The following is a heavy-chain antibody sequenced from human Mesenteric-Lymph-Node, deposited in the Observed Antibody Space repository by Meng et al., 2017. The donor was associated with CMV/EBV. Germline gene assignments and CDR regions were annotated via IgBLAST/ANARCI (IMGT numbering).Heavy chain of an antibody. CDR1: LTSNG. J-gene: IGHJ4*02. D-gene: IGHD2-15*01. CDR2: ISAYNGST. Sequence: LTSNGVSWVRQAPRQGLEWMGWISAYNGSTNYAQKLQSRVTMTTNTSTSTAYMELRSLRSDDTAVYYCARVRGVGYCSGGSCQLIDYWGQGTLVTVSS. V-gene: IGHV1-18*04. CDR3: ARVRGVGYCSGGSCQLIDY.